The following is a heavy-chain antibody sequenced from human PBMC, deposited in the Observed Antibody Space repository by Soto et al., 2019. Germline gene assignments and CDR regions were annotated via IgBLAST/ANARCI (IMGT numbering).Heavy chain of an antibody. D-gene: IGHD2-15*01. CDR1: GYTFTSYG. CDR3: ASRRGYCSGGSCQPRAFDI. CDR2: ISAYNGNT. J-gene: IGHJ3*02. Sequence: ASVKVSCKASGYTFTSYGISWVRQAPGQGLEWMGWISAYNGNTNYAQKLQGRVTMTTDTSTSTAYMELRSLRSDDTAVYYCASRRGYCSGGSCQPRAFDICGQGTMVTVSS. V-gene: IGHV1-18*01.